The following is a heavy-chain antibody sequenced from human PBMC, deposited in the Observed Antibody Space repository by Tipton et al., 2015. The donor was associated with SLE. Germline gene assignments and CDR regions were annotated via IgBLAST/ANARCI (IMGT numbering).Heavy chain of an antibody. Sequence: QLVQSGAEVKKPGASVKVSCKASGYAFTGYYMHWVRQAPGQGLEWMGWINPNSGGTNYAQKFQGRVTMTRDTSLSTAYMELTRLRSDETAVYYCARVPGMSGSYWGLARWHFDLWGRGTLVTVS. J-gene: IGHJ2*01. CDR3: ARVPGMSGSYWGLARWHFDL. V-gene: IGHV1-2*02. CDR2: INPNSGGT. CDR1: GYAFTGYY. D-gene: IGHD1-26*01.